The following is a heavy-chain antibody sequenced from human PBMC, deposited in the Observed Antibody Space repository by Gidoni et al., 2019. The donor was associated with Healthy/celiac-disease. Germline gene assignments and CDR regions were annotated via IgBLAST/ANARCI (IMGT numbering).Heavy chain of an antibody. CDR2: IYYSGST. J-gene: IGHJ5*02. CDR3: ARHAAFGVVIMLPLNWFDP. V-gene: IGHV4-39*01. Sequence: QLQLQESGPGLVKPSETLSLTCAVSGGSLRSSRYYWGWIRQPPGKGLEWIGSIYYSGSTYYNPSLKSRVTISVDTSKNQFSLKLSSVTAADTAVYYCARHAAFGVVIMLPLNWFDPWGQGTLVTVSS. D-gene: IGHD3-3*01. CDR1: GGSLRSSRYY.